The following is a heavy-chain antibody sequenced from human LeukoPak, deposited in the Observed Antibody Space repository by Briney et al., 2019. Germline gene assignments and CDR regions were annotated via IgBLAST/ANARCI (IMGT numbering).Heavy chain of an antibody. V-gene: IGHV4-30-4*01. D-gene: IGHD4-23*01. CDR3: ARAPDYGGVDC. J-gene: IGHJ4*02. CDR2: IYYSGST. CDR1: GGSISSGDYY. Sequence: PSETLSLTCTVSGGSISSGDYYWSWIRQPPGKGLEWIGYIYYSGSTYYNPSLKSRVTISVDTSKNQFSLKLSSVTAADTAVYYCARAPDYGGVDCWGQGTLVTVSS.